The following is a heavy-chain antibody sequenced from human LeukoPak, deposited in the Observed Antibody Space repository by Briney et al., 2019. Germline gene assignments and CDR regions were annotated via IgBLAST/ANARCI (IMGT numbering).Heavy chain of an antibody. D-gene: IGHD3-22*01. Sequence: PGGSLRLSCAASGFTFSSYGRHWVRQAPGKGLEWVAFIRYDGSNKYYADSVKGRFTISRDNSKNTLYLQMNSLRAEDTAVYYCARDLMIVVVPTHYWGQGTLVTVSS. CDR3: ARDLMIVVVPTHY. CDR2: IRYDGSNK. J-gene: IGHJ4*02. V-gene: IGHV3-30*02. CDR1: GFTFSSYG.